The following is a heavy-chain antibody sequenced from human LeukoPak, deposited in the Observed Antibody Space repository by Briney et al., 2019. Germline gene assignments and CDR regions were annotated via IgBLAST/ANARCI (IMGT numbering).Heavy chain of an antibody. V-gene: IGHV3-23*01. CDR2: ISGSGGST. CDR3: AKTVSGYCSGGSCRTMDV. Sequence: GGSLRLSCAASGFTFSSYAMSWVRQAPGKGLEWVSAISGSGGSTYYADSVKGRFTISRDNSKDTLYLQMNSLRAEDTAVYYCAKTVSGYCSGGSCRTMDVWGQGTTVTVSS. CDR1: GFTFSSYA. D-gene: IGHD2-15*01. J-gene: IGHJ6*02.